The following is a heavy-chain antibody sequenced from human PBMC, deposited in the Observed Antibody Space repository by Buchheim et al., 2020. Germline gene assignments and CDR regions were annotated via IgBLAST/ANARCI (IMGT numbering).Heavy chain of an antibody. J-gene: IGHJ5*02. CDR3: ARAYYDFWSGGGWFDP. V-gene: IGHV4-59*01. CDR1: GGSISSYY. D-gene: IGHD3-3*01. CDR2: IYYSGST. Sequence: QVQLQESGPGLVKPSETLSLTCTVSGGSISSYYWSWIRQPPGKGLEWIGYIYYSGSTHYTPSLKSRVTISVDTSKNQFSLKLSSVTAADTAVYYCARAYYDFWSGGGWFDPWGQGTL.